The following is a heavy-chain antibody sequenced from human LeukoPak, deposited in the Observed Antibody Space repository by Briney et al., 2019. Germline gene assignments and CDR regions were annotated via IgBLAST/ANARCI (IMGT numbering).Heavy chain of an antibody. Sequence: GGSLRLSCAASGFTFGSYSMNWVRQAPGKGLEWVSSISSSSSYIYYADSVKGRFTISRDNAKNSLYLQMNSLRAEDTAVYYCARDTRWSGSIDYWGQGTLVTVSS. CDR1: GFTFGSYS. D-gene: IGHD3-3*01. CDR3: ARDTRWSGSIDY. J-gene: IGHJ4*02. CDR2: ISSSSSYI. V-gene: IGHV3-21*01.